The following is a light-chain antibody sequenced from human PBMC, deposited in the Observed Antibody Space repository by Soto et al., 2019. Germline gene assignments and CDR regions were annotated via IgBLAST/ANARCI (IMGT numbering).Light chain of an antibody. J-gene: IGKJ5*01. CDR3: QQRNYWPIT. CDR1: QSISSY. CDR2: DAS. Sequence: EIVLTQSPATLSLSPGERATLSCRASQSISSYLAWYQQKPGQAPRLLIYDASNRATAIPARFSGRGSGTDFTLTISSLEPEDFAVYYCQQRNYWPITFGQGTRLEIK. V-gene: IGKV3-11*01.